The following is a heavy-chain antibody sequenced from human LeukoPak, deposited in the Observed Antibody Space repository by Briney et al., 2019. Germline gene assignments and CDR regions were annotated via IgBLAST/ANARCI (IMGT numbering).Heavy chain of an antibody. CDR2: INPNSGGT. Sequence: ASVKVSCKASGYTFTSYYMHWVRQAPGQGLEWMGWINPNSGGTNYAQKFQGRVTMTRDTSISTAYMELSRLRSDDTAVYYCAVPKQTTTSYAFDIWGQGTMVTVSS. V-gene: IGHV1-2*02. CDR1: GYTFTSYY. CDR3: AVPKQTTTSYAFDI. J-gene: IGHJ3*02. D-gene: IGHD2-2*01.